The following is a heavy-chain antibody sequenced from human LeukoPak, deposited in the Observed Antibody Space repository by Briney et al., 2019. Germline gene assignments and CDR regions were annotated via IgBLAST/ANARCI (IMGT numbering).Heavy chain of an antibody. V-gene: IGHV4-61*02. CDR1: DDSISSGRHY. CDR2: IYVSGST. CDR3: VRDESTIASHFAL. Sequence: SESLSLTCSASDDSISSGRHYWSWVRQPAGKGLEWIGRIYVSGSTNYKPSLKSRVTMSVDKTKNHISLNLASVTAADTAVYYCVRDESTIASHFALGGQEIWVTVSS. D-gene: IGHD5-24*01. J-gene: IGHJ4*02.